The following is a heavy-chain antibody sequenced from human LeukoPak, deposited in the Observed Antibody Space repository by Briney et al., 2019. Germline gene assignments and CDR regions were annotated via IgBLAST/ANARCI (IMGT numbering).Heavy chain of an antibody. D-gene: IGHD3-22*01. CDR2: IYHSGST. CDR1: GDSINNDNYY. CDR3: ARAGTKTYYYDSSGWGAFDI. Sequence: SETLSLTCAVSGDSINNDNYYWSWIRQPAGKGLEWIGYIYHSGSTYYNPFLKSRVTISVDRSKNQFSLKLSSVTAADTAVYYCARAGTKTYYYDSSGWGAFDIWGQGTMVTVSS. V-gene: IGHV4-30-2*01. J-gene: IGHJ3*02.